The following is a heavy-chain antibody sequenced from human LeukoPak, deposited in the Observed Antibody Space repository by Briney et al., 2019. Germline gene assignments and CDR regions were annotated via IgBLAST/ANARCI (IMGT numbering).Heavy chain of an antibody. J-gene: IGHJ5*02. CDR2: INPNSGGT. Sequence: ASVKVSCKASGYTFTGYYMHWVRQAPGQGLEWMGWINPNSGGTNYAQKFQGRVTMTTDTSMTTAHMEVSRLTSDDTAVYYCARAGGRSWFDPWGPGTLVTVSS. CDR1: GYTFTGYY. CDR3: ARAGGRSWFDP. V-gene: IGHV1-2*02.